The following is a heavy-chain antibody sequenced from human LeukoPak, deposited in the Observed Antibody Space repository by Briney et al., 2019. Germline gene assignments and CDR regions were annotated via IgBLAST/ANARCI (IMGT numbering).Heavy chain of an antibody. CDR1: GDSVSSNSAA. V-gene: IGHV6-1*01. J-gene: IGHJ4*02. CDR3: ARVRFPYPASAGLDY. CDR2: TYYRSKWHN. Sequence: PSQTLSLTCAISGDSVSSNSAAWNWIRQSPSRGLEWLGRTYYRSKWHNDYAGSVKSRITINSDTSKNQSSLQLNSVTPEDTAVYYCARVRFPYPASAGLDYWGQGTLVTVSS. D-gene: IGHD6-13*01.